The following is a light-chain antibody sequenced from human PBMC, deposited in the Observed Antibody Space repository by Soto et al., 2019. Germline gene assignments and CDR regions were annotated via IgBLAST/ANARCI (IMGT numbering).Light chain of an antibody. V-gene: IGLV1-51*01. CDR2: DNN. Sequence: QSALTQPPSVSAAPGQKVTISCSGSSSNIGNNYVSWYQQLPGTAPKLLIYDNNKRPSGIPDRFSGSKSGTSATRGITGLQTGDEADYYCGTWDSSLSAVVFGGGTKLTVL. CDR3: GTWDSSLSAVV. J-gene: IGLJ2*01. CDR1: SSNIGNNY.